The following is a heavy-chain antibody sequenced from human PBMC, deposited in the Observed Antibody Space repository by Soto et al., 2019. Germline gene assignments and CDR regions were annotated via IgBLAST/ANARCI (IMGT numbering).Heavy chain of an antibody. J-gene: IGHJ4*02. V-gene: IGHV4-39*01. CDR1: GSSINSSGYY. Sequence: SETLSLTCTVSGSSINSSGYYWGWIRQPPGKGLEWIGSMFYGVSTYYNPSLKSRVTVSVDTSKNQFSLNLRSVTAADTAVYYCARLPSRHLVDYWGQGTLVTVPQ. D-gene: IGHD3-3*02. CDR3: ARLPSRHLVDY. CDR2: MFYGVST.